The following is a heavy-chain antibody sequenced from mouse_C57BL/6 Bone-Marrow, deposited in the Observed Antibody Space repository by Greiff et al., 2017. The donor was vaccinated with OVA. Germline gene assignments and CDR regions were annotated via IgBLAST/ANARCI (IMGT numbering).Heavy chain of an antibody. CDR2: INPYNGGT. Sequence: EVKLQQSGPVLVKPGASVKMSCKASGYTFTDYYMNWVKQSHGKSLEWIGVINPYNGGTSYNQKFKGKATLTVDKSSSTAYMELNSLTSEDSAVYYCLIYYGYDERFAYWGQGTLVTVSA. V-gene: IGHV1-19*01. CDR3: LIYYGYDERFAY. CDR1: GYTFTDYY. D-gene: IGHD2-2*01. J-gene: IGHJ3*01.